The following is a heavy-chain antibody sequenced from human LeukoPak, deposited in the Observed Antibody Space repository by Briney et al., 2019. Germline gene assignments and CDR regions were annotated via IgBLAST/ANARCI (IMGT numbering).Heavy chain of an antibody. CDR3: AREKMSRVPAAIGD. Sequence: GGSLRLSCAASGFTFSSYAMSWVRQAPGKGLEWVSAISGSGGSTYYADSVKGRFTISRDNSKNTLYLQMNSLKAEDTAVYYCAREKMSRVPAAIGDWGQGTLVTVSS. CDR1: GFTFSSYA. D-gene: IGHD2-2*01. CDR2: ISGSGGST. J-gene: IGHJ4*02. V-gene: IGHV3-23*01.